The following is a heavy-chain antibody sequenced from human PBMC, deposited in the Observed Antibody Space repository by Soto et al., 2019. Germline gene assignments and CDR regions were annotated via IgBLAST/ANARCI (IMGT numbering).Heavy chain of an antibody. V-gene: IGHV1-8*01. CDR3: ARGRFSSGWYEFDY. CDR1: GYTFTSCD. D-gene: IGHD6-19*01. Sequence: ASVKVSCKASGYTFTSCDISWVRQATGQGLEWMGWMNPNSGNTGYAQKFQGRVTMTRNTSISTAYMELSSLRSEDTAVYYCARGRFSSGWYEFDYWGQGTLVTVSS. J-gene: IGHJ4*02. CDR2: MNPNSGNT.